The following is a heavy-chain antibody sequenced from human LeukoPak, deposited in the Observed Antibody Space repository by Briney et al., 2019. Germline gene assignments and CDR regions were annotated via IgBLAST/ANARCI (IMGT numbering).Heavy chain of an antibody. Sequence: SGTLCDSSAESGGSISGYFWTWIRQPAGKGLEWICRIYSSGSNNYNPPLKSRVTMSLDTSKNHFSLNLTSVTAADTAVYYCAREPASGREPTSGRPLDYWGQGTLVTVSS. D-gene: IGHD5-12*01. CDR1: GGSISGYF. V-gene: IGHV4-4*07. J-gene: IGHJ4*02. CDR2: IYSSGSN. CDR3: AREPASGREPTSGRPLDY.